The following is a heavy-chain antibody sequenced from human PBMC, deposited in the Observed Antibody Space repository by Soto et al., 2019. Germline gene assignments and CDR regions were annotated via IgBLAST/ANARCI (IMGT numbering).Heavy chain of an antibody. D-gene: IGHD3-22*01. CDR1: GYTLTELS. CDR3: ATVSLYSSCYSTPHDY. CDR2: FDPEDGET. V-gene: IGHV1-24*01. Sequence: GASVKVSCKVSGYTLTELSMHWVRQAPGKGLEWMGGFDPEDGETIYAQKFQGRVTMTEDTSTDTAYMELSSLRSEDTAVYYCATVSLYSSCYSTPHDYWGQGTLVTVSS. J-gene: IGHJ4*02.